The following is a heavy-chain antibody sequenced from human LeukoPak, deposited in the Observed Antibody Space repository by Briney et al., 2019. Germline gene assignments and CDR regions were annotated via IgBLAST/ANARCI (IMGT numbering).Heavy chain of an antibody. V-gene: IGHV3-30*04. J-gene: IGHJ4*02. Sequence: GRSLRLSCAASGFTFSAYAMHGVRQAPGKGLEGLAVISYDGTNKFYADSVKGRFTISRDNSRSTLHLQMNSLSTDDTALYYCARASSSWYWGYFDFWGQGTLVTVSS. D-gene: IGHD6-13*01. CDR1: GFTFSAYA. CDR3: ARASSSWYWGYFDF. CDR2: ISYDGTNK.